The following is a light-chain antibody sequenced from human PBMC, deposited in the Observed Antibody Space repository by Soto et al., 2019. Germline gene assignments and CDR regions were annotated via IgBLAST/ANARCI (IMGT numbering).Light chain of an antibody. Sequence: IVMSQAPATLSVSPGARATLTCRASQSVSSNLAWYQQKPGQAPRLLIYGASTRATGIPARFSGSGSGTEFTLTISSLQSEDFAVYYCQQYNNWPRTFGQGTKVDVK. CDR3: QQYNNWPRT. V-gene: IGKV3-15*01. CDR2: GAS. CDR1: QSVSSN. J-gene: IGKJ1*01.